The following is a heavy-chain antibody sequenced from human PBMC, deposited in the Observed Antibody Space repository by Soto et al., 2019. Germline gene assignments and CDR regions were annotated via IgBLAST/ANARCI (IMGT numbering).Heavy chain of an antibody. CDR3: ARDGSGSSSRPAWFDP. J-gene: IGHJ5*02. Sequence: QVQLVQSGAEVKKPGASVKVSCKASGYTFTSYYMHWVRQDPGQGLEWMGIINPSGGSTSYAEKFQGRVTMTRDTSTSTVYKELSSLRSEDTAVYYCARDGSGSSSRPAWFDPWGQGTLVTVSS. V-gene: IGHV1-46*03. D-gene: IGHD6-6*01. CDR1: GYTFTSYY. CDR2: INPSGGST.